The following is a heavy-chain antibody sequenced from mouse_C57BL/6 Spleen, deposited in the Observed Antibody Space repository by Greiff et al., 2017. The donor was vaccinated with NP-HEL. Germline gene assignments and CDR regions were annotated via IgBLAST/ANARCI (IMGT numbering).Heavy chain of an antibody. D-gene: IGHD2-4*01. V-gene: IGHV1-81*01. Sequence: QVQLQQSGAELARPGASVKLSCKASGYTFTSYGISWVKQRTGQGLEWIGEIYPRSGNTYYNEKFKGKATLTADKSSSTAYMELRSLTSEDSAVYFCARKGDYDSWWYFDVWGTGTTVTVSS. J-gene: IGHJ1*03. CDR3: ARKGDYDSWWYFDV. CDR1: GYTFTSYG. CDR2: IYPRSGNT.